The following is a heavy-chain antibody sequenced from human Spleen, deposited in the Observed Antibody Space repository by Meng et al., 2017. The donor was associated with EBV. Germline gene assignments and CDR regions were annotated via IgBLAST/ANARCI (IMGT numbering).Heavy chain of an antibody. D-gene: IGHD1-26*01. J-gene: IGHJ4*02. CDR2: ITHRGIT. Sequence: VQLRSGAPALLQPSEPLHLAWGAYGGAFSGYYWTWIRQAQGKGLEWIGEITHRGITNYNPSLKSRVTISVDTSKKQFSLNLSSVTAADTAVYYCATSHSSKVGARRLDYWGQGTLVTVSS. CDR3: ATSHSSKVGARRLDY. CDR1: GGAFSGYY. V-gene: IGHV4-34*01.